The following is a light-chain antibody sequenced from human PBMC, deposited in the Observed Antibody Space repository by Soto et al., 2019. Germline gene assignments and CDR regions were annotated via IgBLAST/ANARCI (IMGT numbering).Light chain of an antibody. Sequence: QSALTQPAFVSGSPGQSITISCTGTSRDVGGYDNVSWYQQHPGKAPRLMIYDVINLASGVSSRFSGSKSGNTASLTISGLLAEDEADYYCSSYTSGNTLVLLGGGTKLTVL. J-gene: IGLJ2*01. CDR1: SRDVGGYDN. CDR3: SSYTSGNTLVL. V-gene: IGLV2-14*03. CDR2: DVI.